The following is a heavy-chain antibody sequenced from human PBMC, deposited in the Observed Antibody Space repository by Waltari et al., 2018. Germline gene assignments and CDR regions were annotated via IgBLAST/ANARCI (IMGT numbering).Heavy chain of an antibody. J-gene: IGHJ4*02. CDR2: INAGNGNT. CDR1: GYTFPSYA. V-gene: IGHV1-3*01. D-gene: IGHD1-26*01. Sequence: QVQLVQSGAEVTKPGASVKVSCKASGYTFPSYAMHWVRQAPGQRLEWMGWINAGNGNTKYSQKFQGRVTITRDTSASTAYMELSSLRSEDTAVYYCARVVGVGASDYWGQGTLVTVSS. CDR3: ARVVGVGASDY.